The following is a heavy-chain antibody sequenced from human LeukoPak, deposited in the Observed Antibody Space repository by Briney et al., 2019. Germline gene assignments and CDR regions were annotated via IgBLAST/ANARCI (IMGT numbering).Heavy chain of an antibody. J-gene: IGHJ6*02. CDR3: ARLPGQLVRGPYYYGMDV. Sequence: GESLKISFKGSGYSFTSYWIGWVRQMPGKGLVGLGIIYPGDSDTRYSPSFQGQVTISADKSISTASLQWSSLKASDTAMYYCARLPGQLVRGPYYYGMDVWGQGTTVTVSS. CDR2: IYPGDSDT. CDR1: GYSFTSYW. D-gene: IGHD6-13*01. V-gene: IGHV5-51*01.